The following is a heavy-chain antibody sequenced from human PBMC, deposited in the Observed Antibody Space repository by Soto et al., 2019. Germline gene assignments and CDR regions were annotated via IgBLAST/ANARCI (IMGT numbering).Heavy chain of an antibody. J-gene: IGHJ4*02. CDR2: ISGSGGST. D-gene: IGHD5-18*01. CDR3: AKDRVYSYGHDY. CDR1: GFTFSSYA. Sequence: PGGSLRLSCAASGFTFSSYAMSWVRQAPGKGLEWVSTISGSGGSTYYADSVKGRFTISRDNSKNTLYLQMNSLRAEDTAVYYCAKDRVYSYGHDYWGQGTLVTVSS. V-gene: IGHV3-23*01.